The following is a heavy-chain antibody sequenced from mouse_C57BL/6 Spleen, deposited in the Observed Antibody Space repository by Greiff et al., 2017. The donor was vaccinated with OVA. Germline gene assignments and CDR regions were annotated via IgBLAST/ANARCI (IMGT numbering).Heavy chain of an antibody. J-gene: IGHJ4*01. CDR2: IYPRSGNT. D-gene: IGHD2-1*01. CDR1: GYTFTSYG. CDR3: ARSPYGNYPYYAMDY. V-gene: IGHV1-81*01. Sequence: VQLQQSGAELARPGASVKLSCKASGYTFTSYGISWVKQRTGQGLEWIGEIYPRSGNTYYNEKFKGKATLTADKSSSTAYMELRSLTSEDSAVYFCARSPYGNYPYYAMDYWGQGTSVTVSS.